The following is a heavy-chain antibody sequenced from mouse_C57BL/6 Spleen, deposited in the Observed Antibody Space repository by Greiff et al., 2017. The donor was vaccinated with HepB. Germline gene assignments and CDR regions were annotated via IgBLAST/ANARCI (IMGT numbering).Heavy chain of an antibody. CDR3: THYYGSSYPFDY. Sequence: EVQLQQSGAELVRPGASVKLSCTASGFNIKDDYMHWVKQRPEQGLEWIGWIDPENGDTESASKFQGKATITADTYSNTAYLQLSSLTSEDTAVYYCTHYYGSSYPFDYWGQGTTLTVSS. CDR2: IDPENGDT. D-gene: IGHD1-1*01. CDR1: GFNIKDDY. V-gene: IGHV14-4*01. J-gene: IGHJ2*01.